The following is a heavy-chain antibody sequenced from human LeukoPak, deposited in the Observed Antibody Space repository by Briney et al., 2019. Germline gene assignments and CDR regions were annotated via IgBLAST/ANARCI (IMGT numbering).Heavy chain of an antibody. CDR1: GFTFSSYS. V-gene: IGHV3-48*01. J-gene: IGHJ4*02. Sequence: GGSLRLSCAASGFTFSSYSMNWVRQAPGKGLEWVSYISSSSSTIYYADSVKGRFTISRDNAKNSLYLQMNSLRAEDTAVYYCARVLGMDIVVVPAAEDYWGLGTLVTVSS. CDR3: ARVLGMDIVVVPAAEDY. D-gene: IGHD2-2*03. CDR2: ISSSSSTI.